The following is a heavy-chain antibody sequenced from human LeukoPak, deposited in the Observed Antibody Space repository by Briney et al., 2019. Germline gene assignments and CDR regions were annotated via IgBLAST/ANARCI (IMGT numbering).Heavy chain of an antibody. Sequence: GRSLRLSCAASGFTFSSYGMHWVRQAPGKGLEWVAVISYDGSNKYYADSVKGRFTISRDNSKNTLYLQMNSLRAEDTAVYYCAKAYDYVWGSPFDAFDSWGQGTMVTVSS. CDR1: GFTFSSYG. CDR2: ISYDGSNK. CDR3: AKAYDYVWGSPFDAFDS. J-gene: IGHJ3*02. V-gene: IGHV3-30*18. D-gene: IGHD3-16*01.